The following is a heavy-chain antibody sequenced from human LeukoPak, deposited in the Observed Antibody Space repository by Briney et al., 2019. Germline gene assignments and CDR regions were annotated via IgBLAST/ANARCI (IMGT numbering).Heavy chain of an antibody. CDR2: ISSSSSYI. CDR1: GFTFSSYS. J-gene: IGHJ6*02. D-gene: IGHD3-10*01. V-gene: IGHV3-21*06. Sequence: GGSLRLSCAASGFTFSSYSMNWVRQAPGKGLEWVSSISSSSSYIYYADSVKGRFTISRDNAKNLLYLQMNSLRVEDTAVYYCARDGGERMGLWFGEGAPYGMDVWGQGATVTVSS. CDR3: ARDGGERMGLWFGEGAPYGMDV.